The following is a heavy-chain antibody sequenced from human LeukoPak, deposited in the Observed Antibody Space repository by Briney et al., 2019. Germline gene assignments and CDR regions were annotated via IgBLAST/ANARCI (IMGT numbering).Heavy chain of an antibody. J-gene: IGHJ3*01. CDR2: VYSSGST. V-gene: IGHV4-59*01. CDR3: ARYQKGGGAFDF. CDR1: GDSMTDYY. D-gene: IGHD2-15*01. Sequence: SETLSLTCTVSGDSMTDYYWGWIRQPPGKGPEWIGYVYSSGSTNYSPSLESRVTISVDTSNNQFSLNLNSVTAADTAIYYCARYQKGGGAFDFWGQGTMVTVSS.